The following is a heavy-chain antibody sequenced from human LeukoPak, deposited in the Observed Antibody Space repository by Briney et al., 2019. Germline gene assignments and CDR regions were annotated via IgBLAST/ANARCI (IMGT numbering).Heavy chain of an antibody. Sequence: GRSLRLSCAASGFTFSGHGMHWVRQAPGKGLEWVAVIWYDGSNKYYADSVKGRFTISRDNSENTLYLQMNSLRAEDMAVYYCARYTTGWFLDYWGQGTLVTVSS. CDR3: ARYTTGWFLDY. CDR1: GFTFSGHG. CDR2: IWYDGSNK. J-gene: IGHJ4*02. D-gene: IGHD6-19*01. V-gene: IGHV3-33*01.